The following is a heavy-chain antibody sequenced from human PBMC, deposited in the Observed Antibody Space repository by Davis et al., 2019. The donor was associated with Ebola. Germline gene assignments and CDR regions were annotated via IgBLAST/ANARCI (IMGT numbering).Heavy chain of an antibody. J-gene: IGHJ5*02. V-gene: IGHV1-2*06. Sequence: AASVKVSCRASGYTFTGYYMHWVRQAPGQGPEWMGRINPNSGGTNYAQKFQGRATMTRATSISTAYMELSRLRSDDTAVYYCAREGLLWFGELVADWFDPWGQGTLVTVSS. CDR3: AREGLLWFGELVADWFDP. D-gene: IGHD3-10*01. CDR1: GYTFTGYY. CDR2: INPNSGGT.